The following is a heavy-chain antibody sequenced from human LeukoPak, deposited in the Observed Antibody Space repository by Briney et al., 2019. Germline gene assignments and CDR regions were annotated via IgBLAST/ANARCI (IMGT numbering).Heavy chain of an antibody. Sequence: GGSLRLSCAASGFTFGSYAMSWVRQAPGKGLERVSAISGSGSTTYYADSVKGRFTISRDNSKNTLYLQMNSLRAEDTAVYYCAKRGSSSSSGYYFDHWGQGTLVTVSS. CDR3: AKRGSSSSSGYYFDH. J-gene: IGHJ4*02. V-gene: IGHV3-23*01. CDR1: GFTFGSYA. D-gene: IGHD2-2*01. CDR2: ISGSGSTT.